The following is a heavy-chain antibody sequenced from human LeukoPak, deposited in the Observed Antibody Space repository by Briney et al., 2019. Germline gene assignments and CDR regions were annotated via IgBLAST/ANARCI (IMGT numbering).Heavy chain of an antibody. D-gene: IGHD2-15*01. CDR2: INPNSGVT. V-gene: IGHV1-2*02. Sequence: ASVKVSCKASGYTFTGYYMHWVRQAPGQGLEWMGWINPNSGVTNYAQKFQGRVTMTRDTSISTAYMELSRVRSDDTAVYYCARVLTSGGPDAFDIWGQGTMVTVSS. J-gene: IGHJ3*02. CDR1: GYTFTGYY. CDR3: ARVLTSGGPDAFDI.